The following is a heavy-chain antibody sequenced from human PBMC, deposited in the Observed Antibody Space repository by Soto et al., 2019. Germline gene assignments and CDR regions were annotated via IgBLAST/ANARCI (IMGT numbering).Heavy chain of an antibody. CDR2: ISHSGIT. V-gene: IGHV4-4*02. CDR1: GGWITSANW. J-gene: IGHJ5*02. Sequence: ETLSLTCAESGGWITSANWWTWVRQPPGGGLEWIGEISHSGITNYKASLKSRVTMSVDKTKNDVSLKLTSVTAADTAVYYCARVLRGWFDPWGQGTPVTVSS. CDR3: ARVLRGWFDP.